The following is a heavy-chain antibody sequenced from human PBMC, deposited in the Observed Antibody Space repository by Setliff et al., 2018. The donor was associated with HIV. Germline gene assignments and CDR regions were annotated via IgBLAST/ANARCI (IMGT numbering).Heavy chain of an antibody. CDR1: GYTFTYRY. J-gene: IGHJ4*02. Sequence: SVKVSCKASGYTFTYRYLHWVRQAPRQALEWMGWITPFNGNTNYAQKFQGRVTMTRDTSTSTVYMELRSLRSDDTAVYYCARDRQDYSAGSYIYYFDYWGQGTLVTVSS. CDR3: ARDRQDYSAGSYIYYFDY. D-gene: IGHD3-10*01. CDR2: ITPFNGNT. V-gene: IGHV1-45*03.